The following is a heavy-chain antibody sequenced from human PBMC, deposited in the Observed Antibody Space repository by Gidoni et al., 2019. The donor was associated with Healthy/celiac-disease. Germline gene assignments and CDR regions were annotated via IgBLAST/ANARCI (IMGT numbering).Heavy chain of an antibody. D-gene: IGHD3-22*01. CDR1: GFTFRGSA. CDR3: TRHTPMIAPSNYYYYMDV. Sequence: EVQLVESGGGLVQPGGSLKLSCAASGFTFRGSAMHWVRQASGKGLEWVGRIRSKANSYATAYAASVKGRFTISRDDSKNTAYLQMNSLKTEDTAVYYCTRHTPMIAPSNYYYYMDVWGKGTTVTVSS. V-gene: IGHV3-73*02. CDR2: IRSKANSYAT. J-gene: IGHJ6*03.